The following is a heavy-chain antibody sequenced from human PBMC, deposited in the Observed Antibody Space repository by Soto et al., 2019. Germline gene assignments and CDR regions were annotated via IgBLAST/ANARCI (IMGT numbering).Heavy chain of an antibody. V-gene: IGHV4-34*01. Sequence: TSETLSLTCAVYGGSFSGYYWSWIRQPPGKGLEWIGEINHSGSTNYNPSLKSRVTISVDTSKNQFSLKLSSVTAADTAVYYCARGVGAVAGPLIYYYYYGMDVWGQGTTVTV. CDR3: ARGVGAVAGPLIYYYYYGMDV. J-gene: IGHJ6*02. CDR2: INHSGST. CDR1: GGSFSGYY. D-gene: IGHD6-19*01.